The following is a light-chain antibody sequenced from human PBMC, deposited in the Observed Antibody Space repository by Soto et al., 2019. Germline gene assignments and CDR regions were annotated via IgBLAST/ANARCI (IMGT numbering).Light chain of an antibody. CDR1: QGISSY. CDR2: AAP. J-gene: IGKJ3*01. Sequence: AIRMTQSPSSLSASTGDRVTITCRASQGISSYLAWYQQKPGKAPKLLIYAAPTLQSGVPSRFSGSGSGTDFTLTISCLQSEDFATYYCQQYYSYPGTFGPGTKVDIK. V-gene: IGKV1-8*01. CDR3: QQYYSYPGT.